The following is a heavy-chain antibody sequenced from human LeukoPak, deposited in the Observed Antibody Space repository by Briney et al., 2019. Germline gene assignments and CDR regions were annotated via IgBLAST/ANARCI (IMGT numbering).Heavy chain of an antibody. Sequence: SETLSLTCTVSGGSISSGDYYWSWIRQPPGKGLEWIGYVYYSGSTYYNPSLKSRVTISVDTSKNQFSLKLSSVTAADTAVYYCARVSLTMTSSYYFDSWGQGTLVTVSS. CDR1: GGSISSGDYY. J-gene: IGHJ4*02. V-gene: IGHV4-30-4*01. CDR3: ARVSLTMTSSYYFDS. CDR2: VYYSGST. D-gene: IGHD4/OR15-4a*01.